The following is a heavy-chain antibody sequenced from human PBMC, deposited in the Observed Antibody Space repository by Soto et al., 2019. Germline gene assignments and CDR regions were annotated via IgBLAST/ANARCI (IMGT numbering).Heavy chain of an antibody. D-gene: IGHD3-3*01. Sequence: PGGSLRLSCAASGFTFISYAMHWVRQAPGKGLEWVAVISYDGSNKYYADSVKGRFTISRDNSKNTLYLQMNSPRAEDTAVYYCASTYYDFWSGYQFDYWGQGTLVTVSS. V-gene: IGHV3-30-3*01. CDR3: ASTYYDFWSGYQFDY. CDR2: ISYDGSNK. CDR1: GFTFISYA. J-gene: IGHJ4*02.